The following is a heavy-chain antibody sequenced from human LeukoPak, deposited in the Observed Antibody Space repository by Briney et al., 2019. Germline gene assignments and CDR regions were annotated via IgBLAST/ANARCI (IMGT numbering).Heavy chain of an antibody. V-gene: IGHV3-23*01. Sequence: GGSLRLSCTASGFTFSDYAMMWVRQSPGKGPEWVAAIRGGGHGPFYADSVRGRFTIPRDNSKYTLFLQMDSLRAEDTAVYYCGRDPNGDYVGAFDMWGPGTMVTVSS. CDR3: GRDPNGDYVGAFDM. J-gene: IGHJ3*02. CDR1: GFTFSDYA. D-gene: IGHD4-17*01. CDR2: IRGGGHGP.